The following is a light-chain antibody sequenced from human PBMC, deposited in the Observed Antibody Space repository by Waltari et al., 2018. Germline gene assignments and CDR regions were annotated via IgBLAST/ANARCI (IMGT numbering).Light chain of an antibody. CDR1: NIGGKS. Sequence: SYVLTQPPSVSVAPGQTARITCGGKNIGGKSVHWYQQMPGQAPILVVSDESDRPSGIPGRFSGANAGNTATLTSSRVEAGDEADYYCQVWDGNSDHAVFGGGTQLTVL. J-gene: IGLJ7*01. CDR2: DES. V-gene: IGLV3-21*02. CDR3: QVWDGNSDHAV.